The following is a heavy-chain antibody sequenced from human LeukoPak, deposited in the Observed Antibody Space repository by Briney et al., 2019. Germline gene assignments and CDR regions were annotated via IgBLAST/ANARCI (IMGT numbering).Heavy chain of an antibody. CDR2: ISYSGST. CDR1: GGSISSYY. Sequence: PSETLSLTCTVSGGSISSYYWSWIRQPPGKGLEWIGYISYSGSTNYNPSLKSRVTISVDTSKNQFSLKLSSVTAADAAVYYCARTVRQWLANDAFDIWGQGTMVTVSS. J-gene: IGHJ3*02. V-gene: IGHV4-59*01. CDR3: ARTVRQWLANDAFDI. D-gene: IGHD6-19*01.